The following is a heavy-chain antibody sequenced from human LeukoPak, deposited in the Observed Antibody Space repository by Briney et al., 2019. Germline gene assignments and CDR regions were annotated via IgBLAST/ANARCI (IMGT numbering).Heavy chain of an antibody. J-gene: IGHJ4*02. Sequence: PGESLKISCKGSGYSFTSYWISWVRQTPGKGLEWMGRIDPSDSYTNYSPSFQGHVTISADKSISTAYLQWSSLKASDTAMYYCAIHGSSGYYFDYWGQGTLVTVSS. CDR2: IDPSDSYT. D-gene: IGHD3-22*01. V-gene: IGHV5-10-1*01. CDR3: AIHGSSGYYFDY. CDR1: GYSFTSYW.